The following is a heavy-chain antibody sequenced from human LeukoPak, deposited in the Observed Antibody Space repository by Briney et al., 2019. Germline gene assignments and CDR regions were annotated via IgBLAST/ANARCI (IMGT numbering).Heavy chain of an antibody. CDR3: ARGPLLWFGELLYRIDY. CDR2: ISAYNGNT. Sequence: GASVKVSCKASGYTFTSYGISWLRQAPGQGLEWMGWISAYNGNTNYAQKLQGRVTMTTDTSTSTAYMELRSLRSDDTAVYYCARGPLLWFGELLYRIDYWGQGTLVTVSS. J-gene: IGHJ4*02. D-gene: IGHD3-10*01. CDR1: GYTFTSYG. V-gene: IGHV1-18*01.